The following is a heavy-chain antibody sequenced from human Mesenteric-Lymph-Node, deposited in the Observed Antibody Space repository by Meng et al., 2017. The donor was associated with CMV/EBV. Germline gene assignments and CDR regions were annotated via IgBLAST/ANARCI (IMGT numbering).Heavy chain of an antibody. CDR1: GSTFSSYA. J-gene: IGHJ3*02. D-gene: IGHD1-7*01. CDR3: SRTAGTSPWDDAFDI. Sequence: SSVKVSCKASGSTFSSYAISRVRQAPGQGLEWMGGSIPILSISNYAQKFQGRVTITADKSTSTAYMELSSLGAEDTAVYYCSRTAGTSPWDDAFDIWGQGTMVTVSS. CDR2: SIPILSIS. V-gene: IGHV1-69*10.